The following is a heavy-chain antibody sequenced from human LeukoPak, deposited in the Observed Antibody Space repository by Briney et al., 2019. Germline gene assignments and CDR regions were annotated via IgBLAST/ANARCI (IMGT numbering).Heavy chain of an antibody. D-gene: IGHD2-2*01. CDR1: GFTLSSSA. CDR2: ISIDVDKT. Sequence: AGGSLRLSCEASGFTLSSSAMTWVRQAPGKGLEWVSSISIDVDKTYYADSVKGRVTISRDNSKTTLYLQMNSLRAEDTAVYYCAKFSRSYCSSTRCSKYFDYWGQGTLVTVSS. V-gene: IGHV3-23*01. CDR3: AKFSRSYCSSTRCSKYFDY. J-gene: IGHJ4*02.